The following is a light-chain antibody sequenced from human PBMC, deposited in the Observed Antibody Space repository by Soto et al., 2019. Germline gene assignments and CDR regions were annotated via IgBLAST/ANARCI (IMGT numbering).Light chain of an antibody. CDR2: QVT. Sequence: QSALTQPASVSGSPGQSITISCTGTSSDVGYYNYVSWYQQHPGKAPQLIIFQVTNRASGISARFSGSKSGDTASLTISGLQAEHEADYYCSSYTTSSSLYVFGTGTKGTVL. CDR3: SSYTTSSSLYV. J-gene: IGLJ1*01. CDR1: SSDVGYYNY. V-gene: IGLV2-14*01.